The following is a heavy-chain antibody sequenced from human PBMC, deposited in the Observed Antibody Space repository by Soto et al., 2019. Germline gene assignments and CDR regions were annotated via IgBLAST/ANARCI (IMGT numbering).Heavy chain of an antibody. CDR1: GFTFSSYW. V-gene: IGHV3-7*05. CDR2: IKQDGSEK. J-gene: IGHJ6*02. CDR3: ACYDGEYCSGSAGGMDV. D-gene: IGHD2-15*01. Sequence: PGGSLRLSCAASGFTFSSYWMSWVRQAPGKGLEWVANIKQDGSEKYYVDSVKGRFTISRDNAKNSLYLQMNSLRAEDTAAYYCACYDGEYCSGSAGGMDVWGQGTTVT.